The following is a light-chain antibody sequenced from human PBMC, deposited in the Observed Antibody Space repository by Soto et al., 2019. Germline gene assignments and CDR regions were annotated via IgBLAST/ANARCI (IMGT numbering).Light chain of an antibody. CDR1: QSVSSN. J-gene: IGKJ1*01. V-gene: IGKV3-15*01. Sequence: EMVMTQSPATLSVSPGERATLSCRASQSVSSNLAWYQQKPGQAPSLLIYGASTRATGIPARFSGSGSGTEFTLTISSLQSEDFAVYYCQQYNKWPPRAFGQGTKVELK. CDR2: GAS. CDR3: QQYNKWPPRA.